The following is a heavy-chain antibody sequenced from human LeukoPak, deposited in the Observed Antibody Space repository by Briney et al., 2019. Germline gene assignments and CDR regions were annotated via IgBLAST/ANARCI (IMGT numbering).Heavy chain of an antibody. CDR2: ISWNSGSI. V-gene: IGHV3-9*01. CDR1: GFTFDDYA. J-gene: IGHJ4*02. Sequence: GRSLRLSCAASGFTFDDYAMHWVRQAPGKGLEWVSGISWNSGSIGYADSVKGRFTISRDNAKNSLYLQMNSLRAEDTALYYCAKDSDDILTGPKYEGGFDYWGQGTPVTVSS. CDR3: AKDSDDILTGPKYEGGFDY. D-gene: IGHD3-9*01.